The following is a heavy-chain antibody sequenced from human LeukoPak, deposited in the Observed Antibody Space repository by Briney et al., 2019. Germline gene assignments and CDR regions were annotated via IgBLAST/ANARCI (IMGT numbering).Heavy chain of an antibody. J-gene: IGHJ4*02. CDR1: GYTFTDYY. V-gene: IGHV1-2*02. CDR2: INPNSGGA. CDR3: ARDSDDFWSGYYPY. Sequence: ASVKVSCKASGYTFTDYYMHWVRQAPGQGLEWMGWINPNSGGANYAQKFQGRVTMTRDTSISTAYMELSRLRSDDTAVYYCARDSDDFWSGYYPYWGQGTLVTVSS. D-gene: IGHD3-3*01.